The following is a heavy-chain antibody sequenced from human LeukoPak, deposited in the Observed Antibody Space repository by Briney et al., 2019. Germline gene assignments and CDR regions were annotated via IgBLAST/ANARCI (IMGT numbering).Heavy chain of an antibody. Sequence: GASVKVSCKASGGTFSSYAISWVRQAPGQGLEWMGGIIPIFGTANYAQKFQGRVTITADESTSTAYMGLSSLRSEDTAVYYCARPRWGVSGSSDYFDYWGQGTLVTVSS. D-gene: IGHD1-26*01. CDR2: IIPIFGTA. CDR1: GGTFSSYA. J-gene: IGHJ4*02. V-gene: IGHV1-69*01. CDR3: ARPRWGVSGSSDYFDY.